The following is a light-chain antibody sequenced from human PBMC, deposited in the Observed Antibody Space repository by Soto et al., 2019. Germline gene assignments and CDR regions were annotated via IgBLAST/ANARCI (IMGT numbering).Light chain of an antibody. CDR1: QDISNY. CDR3: QKYNSLPFT. J-gene: IGKJ3*01. CDR2: GPS. Sequence: DIQMTQSPSSLSASVGDTVTITCRASQDISNYLAWFQQKPGEAPKLLIYGPSTLESGVPSRFSGGTSGTDFTLTISGLQPEDVAIYYCQKYNSLPFTFGPGTKVEIQ. V-gene: IGKV1-27*01.